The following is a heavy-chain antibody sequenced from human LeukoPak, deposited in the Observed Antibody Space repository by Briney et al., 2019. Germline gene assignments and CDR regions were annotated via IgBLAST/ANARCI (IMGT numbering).Heavy chain of an antibody. CDR1: GFTFSSYR. D-gene: IGHD5-18*01. CDR2: IKSKTDGGTT. V-gene: IGHV3-15*01. Sequence: GGSLRLSCAASGFTFSSYRMNWVRQAPGKGLEWVGRIKSKTDGGTTDYAAPVKGRFTISRDDSKNTLYLQMNSLKTEDTAVYYCTASWIQLWPAGYDYWGQGTLVTVSS. CDR3: TASWIQLWPAGYDY. J-gene: IGHJ4*02.